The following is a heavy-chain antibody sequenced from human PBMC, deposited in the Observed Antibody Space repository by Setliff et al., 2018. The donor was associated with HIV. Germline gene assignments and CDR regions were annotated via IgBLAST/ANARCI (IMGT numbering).Heavy chain of an antibody. D-gene: IGHD3-22*01. J-gene: IGHJ6*03. V-gene: IGHV1-8*02. CDR2: MNPDSRNT. Sequence: SCKPSGYTFTNYDINWVRQAAGQGLEWMGWMNPDSRNTGYAQRFEGSVTMTWDTSISTAYMELNNVKFEDTAIYYCARARTDYYDRRRRSHYYIDVWARGATVTVSS. CDR3: ARARTDYYDRRRRSHYYIDV. CDR1: GYTFTNYD.